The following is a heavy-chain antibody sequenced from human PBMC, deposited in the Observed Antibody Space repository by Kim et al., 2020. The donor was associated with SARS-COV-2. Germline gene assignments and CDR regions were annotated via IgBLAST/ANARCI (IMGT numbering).Heavy chain of an antibody. CDR3: AGDFRAKIENFYDSGLDD. D-gene: IGHD3-22*01. Sequence: KGRFSISRDKSKNTLYLQMNGLRAEDTAVYYCAGDFRAKIENFYDSGLDDWGQGTTVTVSS. J-gene: IGHJ6*02. V-gene: IGHV3-30*07.